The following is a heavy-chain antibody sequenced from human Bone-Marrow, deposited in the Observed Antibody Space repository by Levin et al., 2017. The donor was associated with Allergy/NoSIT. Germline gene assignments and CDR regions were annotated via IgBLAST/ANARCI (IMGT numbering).Heavy chain of an antibody. D-gene: IGHD3-22*01. V-gene: IGHV1-2*02. CDR3: ARIPDYYDSSGYRNWYFDL. CDR1: GYTFTGYY. Sequence: GESLKISCKASGYTFTGYYMHWVRQAPGQGLEWMGWINPNSGGTNYAQKFQGRVTMTRDTSISTAYMELSRLRSDDTAVYYCARIPDYYDSSGYRNWYFDLWGRGTLVTVSS. CDR2: INPNSGGT. J-gene: IGHJ2*01.